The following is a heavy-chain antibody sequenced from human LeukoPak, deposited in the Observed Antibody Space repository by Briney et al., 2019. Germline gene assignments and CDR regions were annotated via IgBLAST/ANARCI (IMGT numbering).Heavy chain of an antibody. J-gene: IGHJ4*02. CDR3: VVSIQAAAIPAFDS. CDR2: INPKNGGT. Sequence: ASVKVSCKASGYNFAHNIHWVRQAPGQGPEFMGWINPKNGGTKYAQNFQGRVTMTRDTSISTVYMELSSLGSDDTAVYYCVVSIQAAAIPAFDSWGQGTLVTVSS. V-gene: IGHV1-2*02. D-gene: IGHD6-25*01. CDR1: GYNFAHN.